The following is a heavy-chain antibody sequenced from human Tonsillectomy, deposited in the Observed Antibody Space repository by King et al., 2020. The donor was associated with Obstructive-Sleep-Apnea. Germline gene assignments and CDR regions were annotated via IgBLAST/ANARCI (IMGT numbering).Heavy chain of an antibody. CDR2: ISYDGLNK. CDR1: GFTFSNFG. V-gene: IGHV3-30*18. J-gene: IGHJ4*02. Sequence: VQLVESGGGVVQPGRSLRLSCAASGFTFSNFGMHWVRQTPGKGLEWVAGISYDGLNKYYSDSVKGRFTSSRDISKNTLTLQMNSLRIEDAAVYYCAKCQCSSSWFFDYWGQGALVTVSS. CDR3: AKCQCSSSWFFDY. D-gene: IGHD6-13*01.